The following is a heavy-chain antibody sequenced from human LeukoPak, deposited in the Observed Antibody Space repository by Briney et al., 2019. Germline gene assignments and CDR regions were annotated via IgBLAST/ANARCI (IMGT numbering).Heavy chain of an antibody. Sequence: GGSLRLSCAASGFTFSSYSMNWVRQAPGKELEWVSYISSSSSTIYYADSVKGRFTISRDNSKNTLYLQMNSLRAEDTAVYYCAKVRGYSGYDLDYWGQGTLVTVSS. D-gene: IGHD5-12*01. V-gene: IGHV3-48*01. CDR3: AKVRGYSGYDLDY. J-gene: IGHJ4*02. CDR2: ISSSSSTI. CDR1: GFTFSSYS.